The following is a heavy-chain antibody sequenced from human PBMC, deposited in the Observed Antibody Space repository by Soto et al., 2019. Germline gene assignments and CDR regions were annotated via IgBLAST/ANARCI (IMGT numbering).Heavy chain of an antibody. D-gene: IGHD1-1*01. CDR1: GYTFTSYG. V-gene: IGHV1-18*01. CDR2: ISAYNGNT. CDR3: ARDGTGTTNRAFGDPFDY. J-gene: IGHJ4*02. Sequence: ASVKVSCKASGYTFTSYGISWVRQAPGQGLEWMGWISAYNGNTNYAQKFQGRVTITADKSTSTAYMELSSLRSEDTAVYYCARDGTGTTNRAFGDPFDYWGQGTLVTVSS.